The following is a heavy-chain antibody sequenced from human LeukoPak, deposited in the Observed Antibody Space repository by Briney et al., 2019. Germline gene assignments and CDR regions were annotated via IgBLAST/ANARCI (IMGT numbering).Heavy chain of an antibody. V-gene: IGHV4-34*01. CDR3: AGIHYYGSGSQPLNYYYYYMDV. CDR1: GGSFSGYY. J-gene: IGHJ6*03. D-gene: IGHD3-10*01. Sequence: PSETLSLTCAVYGGSFSGYYWSWIRQPPGKGLEWIGEINHSGSTNYNPSLKSRFTISVDTSKNQFSLKLSSVTAADTAVYYCAGIHYYGSGSQPLNYYYYYMDVWGKGTTVTISS. CDR2: INHSGST.